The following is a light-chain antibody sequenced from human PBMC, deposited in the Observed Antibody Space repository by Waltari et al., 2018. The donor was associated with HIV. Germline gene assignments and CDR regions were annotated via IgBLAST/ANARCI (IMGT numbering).Light chain of an antibody. Sequence: QSALTQPPSASGSPGQSVTISCTGTTSDIGGYNYVSWYQQHPGEAPRLIIYDVTKRPSGVPDRFSDSKSGNTASLTVSGLQAEDEAEYYCNSYAGSSKSYVFGTGTKVTVL. J-gene: IGLJ1*01. CDR2: DVT. CDR3: NSYAGSSKSYV. V-gene: IGLV2-8*01. CDR1: TSDIGGYNY.